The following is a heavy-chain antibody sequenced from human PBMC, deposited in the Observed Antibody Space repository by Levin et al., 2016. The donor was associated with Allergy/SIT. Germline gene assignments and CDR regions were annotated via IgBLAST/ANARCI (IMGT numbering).Heavy chain of an antibody. J-gene: IGHJ4*02. CDR3: AHTYYYDSSGYYGVTTFDY. D-gene: IGHD3-22*01. CDR2: IYWDDDK. V-gene: IGHV2-5*02. Sequence: WIRQPPGKALEWLALIYWDDDKRYSPSLKSRLTITKDTSKNQVVLTMTNMDPVDTATYYCAHTYYYDSSGYYGVTTFDYWGQGTLVTVSS.